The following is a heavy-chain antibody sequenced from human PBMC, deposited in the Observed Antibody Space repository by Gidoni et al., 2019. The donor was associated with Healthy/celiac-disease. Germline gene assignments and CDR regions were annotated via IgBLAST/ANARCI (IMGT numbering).Heavy chain of an antibody. V-gene: IGHV3-49*03. CDR1: GFTFGDYA. CDR3: TRACGGDCYSVGNWFDP. D-gene: IGHD2-21*02. J-gene: IGHJ5*02. Sequence: VQLVDSGGGLVQPGRSLRRSCTASGFTFGDYAMSWFRQAPGKGLGWGGFMRSKAYGGTRESAASLKGRFTISRDDSKSIAYLQINSLKTEDTAVYYCTRACGGDCYSVGNWFDPWGQGTLVTVSA. CDR2: MRSKAYGGTR.